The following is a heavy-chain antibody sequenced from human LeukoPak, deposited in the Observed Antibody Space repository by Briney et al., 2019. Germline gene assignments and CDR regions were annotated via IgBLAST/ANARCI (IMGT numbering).Heavy chain of an antibody. CDR1: GYTFTDYY. V-gene: IGHV1-2*02. Sequence: GASVTVSCKYSGYTFTDYYIHWVRQAPGQGHEGMGWINPNSGGTNYAQKFQDRVTMTRDASISTAYMELSSLRSDDTALYYCARRGSGNYYNVYYFDYWSQGTLVTVSS. CDR2: INPNSGGT. CDR3: ARRGSGNYYNVYYFDY. D-gene: IGHD3-10*01. J-gene: IGHJ4*02.